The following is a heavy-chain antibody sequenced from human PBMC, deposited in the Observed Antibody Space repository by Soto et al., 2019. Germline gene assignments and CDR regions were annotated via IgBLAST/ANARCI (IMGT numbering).Heavy chain of an antibody. CDR1: GFTIGNSA. CDR2: ISGGSDNT. CDR3: AKGPTAGR. J-gene: IGHJ4*02. V-gene: IGHV3-23*01. Sequence: EVQLSESGGGLVQPGGSLRLSCAASGFTIGNSAMNWVRQAPGKGLEWVSVISGGSDNTYYADSVKGRFTSSRDNSKSTLYLQMNSLRAEDTAIYYCAKGPTAGRWGQGTLVTVSS.